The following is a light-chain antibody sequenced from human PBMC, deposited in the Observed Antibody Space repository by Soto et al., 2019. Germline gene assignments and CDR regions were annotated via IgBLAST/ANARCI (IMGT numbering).Light chain of an antibody. V-gene: IGKV3-20*01. CDR3: QQYGSSPPWT. CDR1: QSVSSSY. CDR2: GAS. J-gene: IGKJ1*01. Sequence: EIVLTQSPGTLSLSPGERATLSCRASQSVSSSYLAWYQQKPGQAPRLLIYGASSSVTGIPDRFSGSGSGTDFTLTISRLEPEDFAVYYCQQYGSSPPWTFGQGTKVEIK.